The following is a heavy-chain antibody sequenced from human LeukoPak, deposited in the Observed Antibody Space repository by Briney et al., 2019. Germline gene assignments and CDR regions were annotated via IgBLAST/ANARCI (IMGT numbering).Heavy chain of an antibody. CDR2: ISLRGLT. V-gene: IGHV4-4*02. J-gene: IGHJ4*02. CDR3: SRESGPFSPFGF. CDR1: GASISGTNW. Sequence: SGTLSLTGGVPGASISGTNWWSWVRQPPGQGLEWIGEISLRGLTNYNPSLRSRLTMSLDESKNQVSLNLTSVTAADTAVYYCSRESGPFSPFGFWGQGTLVSVHS. D-gene: IGHD1-26*01.